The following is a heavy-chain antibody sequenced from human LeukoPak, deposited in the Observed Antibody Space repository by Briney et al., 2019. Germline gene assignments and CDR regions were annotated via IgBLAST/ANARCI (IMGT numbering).Heavy chain of an antibody. J-gene: IGHJ4*02. CDR3: ARDRGYSGYAEYYFDY. Sequence: ASVKVSCKASGYTFTSYGISWVRQAPGQGLEWMGWISAHNGNTKSAQKVQGRVTMTTDTSTRTAYMELRSLRSDDTAVYHCARDRGYSGYAEYYFDYWGQGTLVTVSS. CDR1: GYTFTSYG. CDR2: ISAHNGNT. V-gene: IGHV1-18*01. D-gene: IGHD5-12*01.